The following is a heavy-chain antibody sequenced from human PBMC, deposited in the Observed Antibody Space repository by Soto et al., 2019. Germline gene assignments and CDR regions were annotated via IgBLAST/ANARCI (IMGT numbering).Heavy chain of an antibody. V-gene: IGHV1-46*03. Sequence: GASVKVSWKAAGYAFTSYYIHWGRQAPGQGLEWMGLINPRGGGTNYAQKFQGRVTMTRDTSTSTVYMELSSLGSEDTAVYYCAREGPLGYFDGLYFQHWGQGTLVTVSS. CDR1: GYAFTSYY. CDR3: AREGPLGYFDGLYFQH. J-gene: IGHJ1*01. CDR2: INPRGGGT. D-gene: IGHD3-9*01.